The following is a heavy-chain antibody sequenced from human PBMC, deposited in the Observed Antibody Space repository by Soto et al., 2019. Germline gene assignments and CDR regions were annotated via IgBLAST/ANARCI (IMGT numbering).Heavy chain of an antibody. Sequence: KTSETLSLTCTVSGGSINYSYWPWIRQPPGKGLEWIGYISYTGSGNYNASLKRRLTISVGTSKNQFSLKLSAVTAADTALYYRAILNYGDYYYGMDVWGQGTTVTVSS. CDR2: ISYTGSG. D-gene: IGHD4-17*01. CDR1: GGSINYSY. V-gene: IGHV4-59*01. CDR3: AILNYGDYYYGMDV. J-gene: IGHJ6*02.